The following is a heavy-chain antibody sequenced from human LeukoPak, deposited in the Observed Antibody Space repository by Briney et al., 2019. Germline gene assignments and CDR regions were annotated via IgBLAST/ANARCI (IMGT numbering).Heavy chain of an antibody. J-gene: IGHJ6*03. CDR1: GFTVSSNY. CDR3: ARGSSSWYYYYYYMDV. CDR2: IYSGGST. D-gene: IGHD6-13*01. Sequence: GGSLRLSCAASGFTVSSNYMSWVRQAPGKGLEWASVIYSGGSTYYADSVKGRFTISRDNSKNTLYLQMNSLRAEDTAVYYCARGSSSWYYYYYYMDVWGKGTTVTVSS. V-gene: IGHV3-66*02.